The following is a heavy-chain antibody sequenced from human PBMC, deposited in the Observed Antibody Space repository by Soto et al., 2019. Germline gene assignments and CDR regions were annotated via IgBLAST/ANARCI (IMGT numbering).Heavy chain of an antibody. CDR2: INHSGST. CDR3: ARTPYSSSWYNY. J-gene: IGHJ4*02. Sequence: PSETLSLTCAVYGGSFSGYYGSWIRQPPGKGLEWIGEINHSGSTNYNPSLKSRVTISVDTSKNQFSLKLSSVTAADTAVYYCARTPYSSSWYNYWGQGTLVTVSS. D-gene: IGHD6-13*01. CDR1: GGSFSGYY. V-gene: IGHV4-34*01.